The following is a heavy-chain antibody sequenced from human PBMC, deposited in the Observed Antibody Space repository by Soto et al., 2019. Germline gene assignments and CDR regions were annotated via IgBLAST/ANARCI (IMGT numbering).Heavy chain of an antibody. V-gene: IGHV4-31*03. CDR1: GAALNSGNYY. D-gene: IGHD2-21*01. CDR2: IYVTGAF. Sequence: TLSLTCSVSGAALNSGNYYWSWIRQVPGNGLEWFVHIYVTGAFDYNPSLSDRITISQDTSERQFSLNLRLVTASDTAVYYCARLRIATNNYKWFAPWGQGTLVTVSS. J-gene: IGHJ5*02. CDR3: ARLRIATNNYKWFAP.